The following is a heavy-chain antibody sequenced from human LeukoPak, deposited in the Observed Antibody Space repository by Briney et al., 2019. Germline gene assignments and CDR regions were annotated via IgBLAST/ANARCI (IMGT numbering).Heavy chain of an antibody. V-gene: IGHV3-21*01. CDR3: ARADCSGSTCYLRRSWFDP. J-gene: IGHJ5*02. Sequence: GWSLRLSCAASGFTFSSFDMNWVRQAPGKGLEWVSSISNRSCYIYYRDSVKGRFTISRDYAKNSLYLQMNSLRVEDTAVYYCARADCSGSTCYLRRSWFDPWGQGTLVTVSS. CDR2: ISNRSCYI. CDR1: GFTFSSFD. D-gene: IGHD2-2*01.